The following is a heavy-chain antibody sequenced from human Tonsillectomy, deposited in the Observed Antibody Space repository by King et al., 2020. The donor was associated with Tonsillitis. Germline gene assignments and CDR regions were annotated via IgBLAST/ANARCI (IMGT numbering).Heavy chain of an antibody. CDR3: ARGYYDSGSSWFDP. Sequence: VQLVESGAEVKKPGASVKVSCEASGFTLSMYYIHWVRQAPGQGLEWLGIVNPTGGSTIYAQKFQGRVTMTRDTSTSTVFMDLNSLRSEDTAIYYCARGYYDSGSSWFDPWGQGTLVTVSS. CDR2: VNPTGGST. D-gene: IGHD3-10*01. CDR1: GFTLSMYY. J-gene: IGHJ5*02. V-gene: IGHV1-46*01.